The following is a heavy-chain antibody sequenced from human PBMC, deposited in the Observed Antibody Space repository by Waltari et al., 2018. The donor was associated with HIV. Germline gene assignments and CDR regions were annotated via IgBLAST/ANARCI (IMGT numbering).Heavy chain of an antibody. CDR3: ARAGSVFGTSPYGMDV. CDR1: GGSISSGDYY. Sequence: QVQLQESGPGLVKPSQTLSLTCTVSGGSISSGDYYWSWIRQPPGKGLEWIGYIYYRGSTYYTPSRKSRVTRSVDTSKNQFSLKRSSVSAADTAVYYCARAGSVFGTSPYGMDVWGQGTTVTVSS. CDR2: IYYRGST. V-gene: IGHV4-30-4*01. J-gene: IGHJ6*02. D-gene: IGHD2-2*01.